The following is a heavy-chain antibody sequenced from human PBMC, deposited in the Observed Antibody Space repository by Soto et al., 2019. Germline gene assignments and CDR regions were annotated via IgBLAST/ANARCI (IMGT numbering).Heavy chain of an antibody. CDR1: GGSISTYY. Sequence: QVQLQESGPGLVKPSETLSLTCTFSGGSISTYYWSWIRQPPGKGREWIGYIYYTGSTNSNPSLKSPVTISVDTSKNQFSLKLSSVTAADTAVYYCARASGCSGDSCAFDPWGQGTLVTVSS. D-gene: IGHD2-15*01. CDR3: ARASGCSGDSCAFDP. V-gene: IGHV4-59*01. CDR2: IYYTGST. J-gene: IGHJ5*02.